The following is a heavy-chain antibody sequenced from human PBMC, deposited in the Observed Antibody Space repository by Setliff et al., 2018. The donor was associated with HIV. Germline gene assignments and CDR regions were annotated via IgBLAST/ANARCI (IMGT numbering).Heavy chain of an antibody. CDR1: AYSIRNGYY. CDR3: VRETIRSGHPSEAGFDF. D-gene: IGHD6-19*01. J-gene: IGHJ4*02. V-gene: IGHV4-38-2*02. CDR2: LYYDGNT. Sequence: SETLSLTCTVSAYSIRNGYYWGWIRQSPGKGLEWIGTLYYDGNTYYNPSLKSRVTMSVDTSKNQFSLNLNSVTAADTAVYYCVRETIRSGHPSEAGFDFWGQGALVTVSS.